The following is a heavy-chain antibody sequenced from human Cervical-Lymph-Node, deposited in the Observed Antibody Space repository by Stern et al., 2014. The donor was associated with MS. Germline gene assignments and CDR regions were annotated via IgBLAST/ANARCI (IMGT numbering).Heavy chain of an antibody. CDR3: ARDEGADY. J-gene: IGHJ4*02. CDR2: INPSAGNT. CDR1: GYSFTSYF. Sequence: VQLVESGAEMKKPGASVKVSCMASGYSFTSYFIIWVRQAPGQGLEWMGIINPSAGNTTYAQKFQGRVVMTSDTSTGTVYLELSSLRSEDTAVYYCARDEGADYWGQGTLVTVSS. V-gene: IGHV1-46*01.